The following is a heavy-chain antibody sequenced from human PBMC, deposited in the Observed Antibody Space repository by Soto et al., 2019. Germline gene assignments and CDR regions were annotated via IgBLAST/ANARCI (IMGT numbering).Heavy chain of an antibody. Sequence: QVQLQESGPGLVKPSETLSLTCSISGGSISDYQWNWIRQPPGKGLEWIGYIYYSGRTNYNPSLKSRLTISLDTSTRQFSLRLRSVTAADTAVYYCARMRGLGEISPYLDYWGQGALLTVSS. J-gene: IGHJ4*02. CDR1: GGSISDYQ. CDR3: ARMRGLGEISPYLDY. D-gene: IGHD3-16*01. CDR2: IYYSGRT. V-gene: IGHV4-59*01.